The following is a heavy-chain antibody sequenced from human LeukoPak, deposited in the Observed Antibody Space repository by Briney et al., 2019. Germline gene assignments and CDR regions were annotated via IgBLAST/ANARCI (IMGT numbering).Heavy chain of an antibody. CDR1: GFTFSSYV. CDR3: AGHGGMVYASIDY. J-gene: IGHJ4*02. V-gene: IGHV3-30*03. Sequence: GRSLRLSCAASGFTFSSYVMHWVRQAPGKGLEWVAVISYDGSNKYYADSVKGRFTISRDNSKNTLYLQMNSLRAEDTAVYYCAGHGGMVYASIDYWGQGTLVTVSS. D-gene: IGHD2-8*01. CDR2: ISYDGSNK.